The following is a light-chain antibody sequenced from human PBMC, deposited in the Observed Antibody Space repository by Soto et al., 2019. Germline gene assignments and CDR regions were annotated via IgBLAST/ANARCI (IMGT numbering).Light chain of an antibody. V-gene: IGKV3-20*01. CDR2: GAS. CDR3: QQYVTSPLT. Sequence: IVLTQSPGTLSLSPWERATLSCRASQSVSSSHLVWYQQKPGQAPRLLIYGASSRATDIPDRFSGSGSGTDFTLTISRLEPEDFAVYYCQQYVTSPLTFGGGTKVDIK. CDR1: QSVSSSH. J-gene: IGKJ4*01.